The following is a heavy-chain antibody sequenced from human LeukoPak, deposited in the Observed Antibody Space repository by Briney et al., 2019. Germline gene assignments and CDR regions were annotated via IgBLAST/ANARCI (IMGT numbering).Heavy chain of an antibody. CDR2: IYYSGST. D-gene: IGHD3-10*01. V-gene: IGHV4-39*01. Sequence: PSETLSLTCTVSGGSISSSSYYWGWIRQPPGKGLEWIGSIYYSGSTYYNPSLKSRVTISIDTSKNQFSLKLSSVTAADTAVYYCASPHYGSGSYYNGGDYWGQGTLVTVSS. CDR3: ASPHYGSGSYYNGGDY. J-gene: IGHJ4*02. CDR1: GGSISSSSYY.